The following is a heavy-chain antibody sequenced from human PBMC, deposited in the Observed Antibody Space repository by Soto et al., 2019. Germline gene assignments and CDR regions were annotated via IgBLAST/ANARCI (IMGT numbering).Heavy chain of an antibody. J-gene: IGHJ3*02. V-gene: IGHV3-53*04. D-gene: IGHD6-13*01. CDR3: ARDSSSWHPQAIGAFDI. Sequence: HPGGSLRLSCAASGFTVSSNYMSWVRQAPGKGLEWVSVIYSGGSTYYADSVKGRFTISRHNSKNTLYLQMNSLRAEDTAVYYCARDSSSWHPQAIGAFDIWGQGTMVTVSS. CDR1: GFTVSSNY. CDR2: IYSGGST.